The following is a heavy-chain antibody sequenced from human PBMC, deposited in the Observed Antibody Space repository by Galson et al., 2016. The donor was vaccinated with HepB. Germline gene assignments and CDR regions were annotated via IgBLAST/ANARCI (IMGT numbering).Heavy chain of an antibody. Sequence: SETLSLTCTMSGGSISSSSTYYWAWIRQPPGKGLEWIGSVYSGGSTYYNPSLKSRVTISFDTSQNQFFLRLTSLTAADTAVYYCASPRSYRLRYGLDAWGQGTTVTVSS. CDR1: GGSISSSSTYY. CDR3: ASPRSYRLRYGLDA. CDR2: VYSGGST. J-gene: IGHJ6*02. D-gene: IGHD1-26*01. V-gene: IGHV4-39*01.